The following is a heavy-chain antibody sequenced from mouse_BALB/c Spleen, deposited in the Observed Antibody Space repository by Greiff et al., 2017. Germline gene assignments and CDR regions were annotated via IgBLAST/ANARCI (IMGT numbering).Heavy chain of an antibody. D-gene: IGHD2-2*01. CDR3: ARDDGYDDAMDY. CDR2: IYPGDGDT. V-gene: IGHV1-82*01. Sequence: QVQLKQSGPELVKPGASVKISCKASGYAFSSSWMNWVKQRPGQGLEWIGRIYPGDGDTNYNGKFKGKATLTADKSSSAAYMQLSSLTSVDSAVYFCARDDGYDDAMDYWGQGTSVTVSS. J-gene: IGHJ4*01. CDR1: GYAFSSSW.